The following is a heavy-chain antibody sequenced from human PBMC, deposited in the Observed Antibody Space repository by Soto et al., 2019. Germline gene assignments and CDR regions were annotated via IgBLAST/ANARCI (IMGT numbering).Heavy chain of an antibody. V-gene: IGHV4-59*01. J-gene: IGHJ6*02. CDR2: IYSSGST. CDR1: AGSLSSYS. CDR3: ARDSGDCYSEYYYYGMDV. D-gene: IGHD2-21*01. Sequence: SETLSRTCTGSAGSLSSYSWSWIRQPPGKGLEWIAYIYSSGSTNYNPSLKRRVTISVDTSKNQFSLKLSSVTAADTAVYYCARDSGDCYSEYYYYGMDVWGQGTTVTVSS.